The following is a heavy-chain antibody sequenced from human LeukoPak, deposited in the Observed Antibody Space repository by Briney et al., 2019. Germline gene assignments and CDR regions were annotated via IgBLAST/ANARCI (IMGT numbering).Heavy chain of an antibody. D-gene: IGHD3-16*01. J-gene: IGHJ4*02. CDR2: ITSSRIYI. Sequence: PGGSLRLSCAASGFSFSRYWMSWVRQAPGKGLEWVSSITSSRIYIYYADSVKGRFTISRDNSKNTLYLQMNSLRAEDTAVYYCARDRGEWDQIFDYWGQGTLVTVSS. V-gene: IGHV3-21*01. CDR1: GFSFSRYW. CDR3: ARDRGEWDQIFDY.